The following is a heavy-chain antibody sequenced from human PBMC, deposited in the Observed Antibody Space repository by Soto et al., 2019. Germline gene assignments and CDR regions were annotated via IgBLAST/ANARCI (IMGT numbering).Heavy chain of an antibody. Sequence: QVQLVQSGAEVKKPGASVTVSRKASGYTFTNYGFSWVREAPGQGLEWMGWISGYNGNTKYAEKFQNRVTMTADTSTNTAHMELRSLRSDDTAVSYCAREGQAPYYYYGMDVWGQGTAVTVSS. V-gene: IGHV1-18*01. CDR2: ISGYNGNT. J-gene: IGHJ6*02. CDR1: GYTFTNYG. CDR3: AREGQAPYYYYGMDV.